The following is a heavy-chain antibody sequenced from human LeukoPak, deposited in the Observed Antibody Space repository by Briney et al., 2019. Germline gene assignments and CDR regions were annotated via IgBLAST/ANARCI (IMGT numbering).Heavy chain of an antibody. J-gene: IGHJ3*02. Sequence: GGSLRLSCAASGFTFSSYAMTWVRQAPGKGLEWVSTITGSGGSTYYADSMKGRFTISRDNSKNRLYLQMDSLRAEDTAVYYCAKGRQTNYYDRSGYYPGDDGAFDIWGQGTMVTVSS. CDR2: ITGSGGST. CDR1: GFTFSSYA. V-gene: IGHV3-23*01. D-gene: IGHD3-22*01. CDR3: AKGRQTNYYDRSGYYPGDDGAFDI.